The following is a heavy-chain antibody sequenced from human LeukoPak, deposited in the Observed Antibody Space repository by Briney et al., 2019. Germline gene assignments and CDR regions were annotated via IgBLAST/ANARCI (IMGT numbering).Heavy chain of an antibody. D-gene: IGHD3-22*01. CDR3: AKLGVVADDAFDI. CDR2: ISYDGSNK. J-gene: IGHJ3*02. Sequence: PGRSLRLSCAASGFTFSSYGMHWVRQAPGKGLEWVAVISYDGSNKYYADSVKGRFTISRDNSKNTLYLQMNSLRAEDTAVYYCAKLGVVADDAFDIWGRGTMVTVSS. V-gene: IGHV3-30*18. CDR1: GFTFSSYG.